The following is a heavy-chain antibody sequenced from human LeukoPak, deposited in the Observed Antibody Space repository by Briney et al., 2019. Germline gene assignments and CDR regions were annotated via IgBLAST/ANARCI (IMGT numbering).Heavy chain of an antibody. CDR3: ARDYSSGWYAFDY. CDR1: GYTFTSYG. V-gene: IGHV1-18*01. CDR2: ISAYNGNT. J-gene: IGHJ4*02. Sequence: GASVKVSRKASGYTFTSYGISWVRQAPGQGLEWMGWISAYNGNTNYAQKLQGRVTMTTDTSASTAYMELRSLRSDDTAFYYCARDYSSGWYAFDYWGQGTLVTVSS. D-gene: IGHD6-19*01.